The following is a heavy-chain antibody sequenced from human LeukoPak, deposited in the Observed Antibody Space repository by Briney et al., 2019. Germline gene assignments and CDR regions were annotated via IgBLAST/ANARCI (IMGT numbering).Heavy chain of an antibody. CDR3: ATRTIDWYFDL. CDR1: GYTFTSYG. Sequence: ASVKVSCKASGYTFTSYGISWVRQAPGQGLEWMGWISAYNGNTNYAQKFQGRVTMTEDTSTDTAYMELSSLRSEDTAVYYCATRTIDWYFDLWGRGTLVTVSS. D-gene: IGHD3-3*01. J-gene: IGHJ2*01. V-gene: IGHV1-18*01. CDR2: ISAYNGNT.